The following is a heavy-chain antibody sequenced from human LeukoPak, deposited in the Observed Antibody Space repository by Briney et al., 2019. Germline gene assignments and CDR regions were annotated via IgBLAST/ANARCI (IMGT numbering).Heavy chain of an antibody. D-gene: IGHD3-22*01. J-gene: IGHJ4*02. CDR2: MNQDGSRI. CDR3: ARDPPPDDTSGYLDY. CDR1: GFTISNCW. V-gene: IGHV3-7*04. Sequence: GGSLRLSCSASGFTISNCWMTWVRRAPGKGLEWVANMNQDGSRIYYVDSVKGRFTISRDNAKNSLHLQMNSLRAEDTAVYYCARDPPPDDTSGYLDYWGQGALVTVSS.